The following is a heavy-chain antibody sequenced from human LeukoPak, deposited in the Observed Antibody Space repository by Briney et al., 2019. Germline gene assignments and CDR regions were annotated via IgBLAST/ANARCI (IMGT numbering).Heavy chain of an antibody. D-gene: IGHD3-22*01. Sequence: AGGSLRLSCAASGFTFSSYTMSWVRQAPGKGLEWVSHISSTSSTIYYADSVKGRLTISRDNADNSLYLQMNSLRDEDTAVYYCARDLNLYDSSGYYPRWGQGTLVTVSS. CDR2: ISSTSSTI. CDR1: GFTFSSYT. V-gene: IGHV3-48*02. CDR3: ARDLNLYDSSGYYPR. J-gene: IGHJ4*02.